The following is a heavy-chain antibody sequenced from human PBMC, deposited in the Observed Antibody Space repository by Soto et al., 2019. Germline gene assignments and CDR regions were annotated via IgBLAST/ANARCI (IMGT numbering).Heavy chain of an antibody. D-gene: IGHD6-13*01. CDR3: ARGRRYTNRHDGLDI. Sequence: QVQLQESGPGLVKPSQTLSLTCTVSGGSISTYFWSWIRQPPGKGLEWIGFIDYSETTNYSPSLKSRVTISVDTSKNQFSLVLRSVTAADTAVYFCARGRRYTNRHDGLDIWGRGTMVTISS. V-gene: IGHV4-59*01. CDR2: IDYSETT. CDR1: GGSISTYF. J-gene: IGHJ3*02.